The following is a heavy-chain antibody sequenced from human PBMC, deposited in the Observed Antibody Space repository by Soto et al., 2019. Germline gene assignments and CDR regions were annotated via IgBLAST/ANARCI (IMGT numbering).Heavy chain of an antibody. D-gene: IGHD4-17*01. CDR1: GFTFSNYE. J-gene: IGHJ4*02. V-gene: IGHV3-48*03. CDR2: ISSLGSTI. CDR3: ARDLRTLYYFDY. Sequence: GGSLRLSCAASGFTFSNYEMNWVRQAPGKGLEWVSYISSLGSTIYYADSVKGRFTISRDNAKDSLYLQMNSLRAEDTAVYYCARDLRTLYYFDYWGQGTLVTVSS.